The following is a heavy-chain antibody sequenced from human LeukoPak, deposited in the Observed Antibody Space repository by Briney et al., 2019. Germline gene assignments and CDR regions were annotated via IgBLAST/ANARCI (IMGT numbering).Heavy chain of an antibody. J-gene: IGHJ4*02. Sequence: GGSLRLSCAASGFTFSSYAMNWVRQAPGKGLEWVSTISGSGGSKHYADSVEGRFTISRDNAKNSLYLQMNSLRAEDTAVYYCARTGYGSGSFSWDYWGQGTLVTVSS. CDR2: ISGSGGSK. V-gene: IGHV3-23*01. CDR1: GFTFSSYA. CDR3: ARTGYGSGSFSWDY. D-gene: IGHD3-10*01.